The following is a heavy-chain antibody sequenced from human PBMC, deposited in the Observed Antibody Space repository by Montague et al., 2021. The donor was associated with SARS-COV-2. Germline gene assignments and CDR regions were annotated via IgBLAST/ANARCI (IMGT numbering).Heavy chain of an antibody. CDR2: IYYSGST. CDR3: ARGAPKFGSAGYYNEDYFDF. J-gene: IGHJ4*02. D-gene: IGHD3-10*01. V-gene: IGHV4-59*01. CDR1: GDSIGGYY. Sequence: SETLSLTCTVSGDSIGGYYWSWIRQPPGKGLQWIGYIYYSGSTHYNPSLKSRVTISVDTSKNQFSLKLSSVTAADTAVYYCARGAPKFGSAGYYNEDYFDFWGQGALVTVSS.